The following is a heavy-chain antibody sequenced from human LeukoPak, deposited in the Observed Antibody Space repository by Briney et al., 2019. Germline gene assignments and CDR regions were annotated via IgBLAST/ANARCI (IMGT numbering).Heavy chain of an antibody. V-gene: IGHV4-59*08. CDR3: ARQKAAIFDF. J-gene: IGHJ4*02. D-gene: IGHD2-15*01. CDR1: GGSISTYY. CDR2: IYYSGST. Sequence: PSETLSLTCTVSGGSISTYYGNWIRQAPGKGLEWIGYIYYSGSTNYNPSLKSRVTMSVDTSRNQFSLKLSSVTAADTAVYYCARQKAAIFDFWGQGTLVTVSS.